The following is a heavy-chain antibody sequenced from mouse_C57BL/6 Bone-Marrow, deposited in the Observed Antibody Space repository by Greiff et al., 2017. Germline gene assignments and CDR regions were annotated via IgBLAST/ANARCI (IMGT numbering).Heavy chain of an antibody. CDR2: IDPEDGDT. J-gene: IGHJ2*01. D-gene: IGHD1-1*01. V-gene: IGHV14-2*01. CDR3: AVYYYGSHDD. CDR1: GFNIKDYY. Sequence: EVQLQQSGAELVKPGASVKLSCTASGFNIKDYYMHWVKQRTEQGLEWIGRIDPEDGDTKYAPKFQGKATITADTSSNTAYLQLSSLTSEDTSVYYCAVYYYGSHDDWGQGTTLTVSS.